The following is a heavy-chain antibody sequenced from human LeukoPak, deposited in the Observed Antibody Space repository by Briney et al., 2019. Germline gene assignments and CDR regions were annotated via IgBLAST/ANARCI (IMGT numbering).Heavy chain of an antibody. CDR3: ASSYMGSGSYYKTPYFDY. V-gene: IGHV1-69*04. Sequence: GASVKVSCKASVGTFSSYAISWVRQAPGQGLEWMGRIIPILGIANYAQKFQGRVTITADKSTSTAYMELSSLRSEDTAVYYCASSYMGSGSYYKTPYFDYWGQGTLVTVSP. D-gene: IGHD3-10*01. CDR2: IIPILGIA. CDR1: VGTFSSYA. J-gene: IGHJ4*02.